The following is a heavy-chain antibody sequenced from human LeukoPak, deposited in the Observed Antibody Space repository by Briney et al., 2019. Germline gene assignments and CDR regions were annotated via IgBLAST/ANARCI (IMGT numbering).Heavy chain of an antibody. Sequence: ASVKVSFKASGYTFTSYDINWVRQATGQGLEWMGWMNPNSGNTGYAQKFQGRVTMTRNTSISTAYMELSSLRSEDTAVYYCARDYSGYDFGTYYYYGMDVWGQGTTVTVSS. J-gene: IGHJ6*02. CDR3: ARDYSGYDFGTYYYYGMDV. V-gene: IGHV1-8*01. D-gene: IGHD5-12*01. CDR2: MNPNSGNT. CDR1: GYTFTSYD.